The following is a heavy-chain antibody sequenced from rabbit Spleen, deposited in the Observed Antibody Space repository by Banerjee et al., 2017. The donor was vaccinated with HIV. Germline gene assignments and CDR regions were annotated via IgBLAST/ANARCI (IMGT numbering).Heavy chain of an antibody. D-gene: IGHD1-1*01. CDR2: INTATGKA. CDR1: GFSFSDRDV. Sequence: QEQLEESGGGLVKPEGSLKLTCTASGFSFSDRDVRCWVRQAPGKGLEWIACINTATGKAVYASWAKGRFTISKTSSTTVTLQMTSLTAADTATYFCARDLVAVIGWNFNLWGQGTLVTVS. CDR3: ARDLVAVIGWNFNL. V-gene: IGHV1S45*01. J-gene: IGHJ4*01.